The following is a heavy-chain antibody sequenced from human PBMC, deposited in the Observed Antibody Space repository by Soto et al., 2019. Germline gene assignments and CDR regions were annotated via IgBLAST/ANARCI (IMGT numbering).Heavy chain of an antibody. CDR1: GFTFSDYY. Sequence: QVQLVESGGGLVKPGGSLRLSCAASGFTFSDYYMSWIRQAPGKGLEWVSYISSSSSYTNYADSVKGRFTISRDNAKNSLYLQMNSLRAEDTAVYYCARDGIAAAAYGRNWYFDLWGRGTLVTVSS. CDR3: ARDGIAAAAYGRNWYFDL. D-gene: IGHD6-13*01. J-gene: IGHJ2*01. CDR2: ISSSSSYT. V-gene: IGHV3-11*06.